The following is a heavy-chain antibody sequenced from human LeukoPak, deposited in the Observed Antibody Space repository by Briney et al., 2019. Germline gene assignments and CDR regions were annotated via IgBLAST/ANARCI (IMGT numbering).Heavy chain of an antibody. Sequence: SETLSLTCTVSGGSISSYYWSWIRQPPGKGLEWIGYNYYSGSTNYNPSLKSRVTISVDTSKNQFSLKLSSVTAADTAVYYCARVVGIRYFDYRDYYYYMDVWGKGTTVTISS. CDR2: NYYSGST. V-gene: IGHV4-59*01. CDR1: GGSISSYY. D-gene: IGHD3-9*01. CDR3: ARVVGIRYFDYRDYYYYMDV. J-gene: IGHJ6*03.